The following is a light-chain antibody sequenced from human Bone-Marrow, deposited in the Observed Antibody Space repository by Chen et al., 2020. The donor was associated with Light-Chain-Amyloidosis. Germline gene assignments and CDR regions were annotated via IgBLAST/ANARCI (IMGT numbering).Light chain of an antibody. Sequence: SYVLTQPSSVSVAPGQTAKIACGGNNIGSTSVHWYQQTPGQAPLLVVYDDSDRPSGIPERLSGSNSGNTATLTISRVEAGDEADYYCQVCDRSSDRPVFGGGTKLTVL. CDR2: DDS. CDR1: NIGSTS. J-gene: IGLJ3*02. V-gene: IGLV3-21*02. CDR3: QVCDRSSDRPV.